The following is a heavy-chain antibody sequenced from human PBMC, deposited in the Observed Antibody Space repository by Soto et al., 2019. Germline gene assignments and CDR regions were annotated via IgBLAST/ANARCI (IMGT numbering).Heavy chain of an antibody. J-gene: IGHJ4*02. D-gene: IGHD2-15*01. Sequence: ASETLSLTCAVSGYSISSGYYWGWIRQPPGKGLEWIGSIYHSGSTYYNPSLKSRVTISVDTSKNQFSLKLSSVTAADTVVYYCARDRHLLDYWGQGTLVTVSS. V-gene: IGHV4-38-2*02. CDR1: GYSISSGYY. CDR3: ARDRHLLDY. CDR2: IYHSGST.